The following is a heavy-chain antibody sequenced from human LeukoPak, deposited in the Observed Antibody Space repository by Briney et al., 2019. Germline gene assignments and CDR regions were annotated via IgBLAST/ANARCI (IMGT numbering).Heavy chain of an antibody. J-gene: IGHJ4*02. CDR2: ISSSDSTI. V-gene: IGHV3-48*03. CDR1: GFTFSSYE. Sequence: GGSLRLTCAASGFTFSSYEMHWVRQAPGKGLEWVSYISSSDSTIYYADSVKGRFTISRDNAKNSLYLQMNSLRAEDTAVYYCARDFGVVTTNFDYWGQGTLVTVSS. CDR3: ARDFGVVTTNFDY. D-gene: IGHD3-3*01.